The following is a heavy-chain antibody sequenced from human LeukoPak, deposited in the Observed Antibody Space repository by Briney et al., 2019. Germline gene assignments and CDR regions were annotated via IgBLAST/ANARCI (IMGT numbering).Heavy chain of an antibody. CDR2: IYHSGST. J-gene: IGHJ4*02. CDR1: GGXISSGSYY. Sequence: SETLSLTCTVSGGXISSGSYYWNWIRQHPGMGLEWIGYIYHSGSTSYNPSLKSRVSISVDTSKNQFSLRLSSVTAADTAVYYCARGPRDYGSGSYYNVLAFDYWGQGTLVTVSS. D-gene: IGHD3-10*01. CDR3: ARGPRDYGSGSYYNVLAFDY. V-gene: IGHV4-31*03.